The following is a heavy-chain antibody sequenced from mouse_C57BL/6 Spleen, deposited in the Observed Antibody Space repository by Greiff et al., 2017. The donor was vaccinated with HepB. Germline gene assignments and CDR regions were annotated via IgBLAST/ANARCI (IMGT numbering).Heavy chain of an antibody. J-gene: IGHJ4*01. CDR3: ARSNWGDAMDY. CDR1: GFSLSTFGMG. D-gene: IGHD4-1*01. V-gene: IGHV8-8*01. CDR2: IWWDDDK. Sequence: QVTLKESGPGILQPSQSLSLTCSFSGFSLSTFGMGVGWIRQPPGKGLEWLVHIWWDDDKYYNPALKSRLTITKDTSKSQVFLQIARVDTADTATYYCARSNWGDAMDYWGQGTSVTVSS.